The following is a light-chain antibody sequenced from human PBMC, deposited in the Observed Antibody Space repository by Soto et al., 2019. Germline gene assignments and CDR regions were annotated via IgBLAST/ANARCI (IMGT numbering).Light chain of an antibody. CDR3: TSYTSSSTLV. Sequence: QSALTQPASVSGSPGQSITNSCTGTGSDVGGYNYVSWYQQRPGKAPKLVIYDVTGRPSGVSNRFSGSKSGNTASLTISGLQAEDEADYYCTSYTSSSTLVFGGGTKLTVL. CDR1: GSDVGGYNY. CDR2: DVT. J-gene: IGLJ2*01. V-gene: IGLV2-14*01.